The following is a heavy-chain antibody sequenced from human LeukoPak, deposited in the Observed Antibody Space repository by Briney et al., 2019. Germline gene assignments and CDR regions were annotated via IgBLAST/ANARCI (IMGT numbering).Heavy chain of an antibody. D-gene: IGHD2-2*01. CDR1: GFTFSSYS. CDR3: ARGLAAITRGNWFDP. J-gene: IGHJ5*02. V-gene: IGHV3-53*01. CDR2: IYSGDST. Sequence: GVYLRFSGSGSGFTFSSYSMDWVRHAPGKGLEWGSVIYSGDSTYYDDSVKGRFTISSNNSKNTLYIKMNSLRAEDTAVYYCARGLAAITRGNWFDPWGQGTLVTVSS.